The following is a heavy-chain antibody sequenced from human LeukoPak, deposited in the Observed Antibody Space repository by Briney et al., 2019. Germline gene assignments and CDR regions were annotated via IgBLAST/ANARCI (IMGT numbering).Heavy chain of an antibody. CDR2: IIPIFGTA. J-gene: IGHJ3*02. D-gene: IGHD1-26*01. V-gene: IGHV1-69*05. Sequence: SVKVSCKASGGTFSSYAIRWVRQAPGQGLEWMGRIIPIFGTANYAQKFQGRVTITTDESTSTAYMELSSLRSEDTAVYYCARDRRGIVGATLAFDIWGQGTMVTVSS. CDR3: ARDRRGIVGATLAFDI. CDR1: GGTFSSYA.